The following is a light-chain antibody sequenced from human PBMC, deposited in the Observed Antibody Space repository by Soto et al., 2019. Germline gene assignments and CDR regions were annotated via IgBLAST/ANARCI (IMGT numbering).Light chain of an antibody. CDR3: QQYGSSPFA. CDR2: GAS. CDR1: QSVSSSY. J-gene: IGKJ3*01. V-gene: IGKV3-20*01. Sequence: EIVLTQSPGTLSLSPGERATLSCRASQSVSSSYLAWYQQKPGQAPRLLIYGASSRATGIPDRFSGSGSGTDFTLTISRREPEDFAVYYWQQYGSSPFAFGPGTKVDIK.